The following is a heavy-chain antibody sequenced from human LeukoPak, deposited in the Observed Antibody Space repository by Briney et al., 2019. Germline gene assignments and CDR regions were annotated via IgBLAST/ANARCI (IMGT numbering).Heavy chain of an antibody. D-gene: IGHD6-6*01. J-gene: IGHJ3*02. CDR2: IYTSGST. Sequence: SETLSLTCTVSGGSITSGDYYWRWIRQPAGKGLEWIGRIYTSGSTNYNPSLKSRVTISVDTSKNQFSLKLSSVTAADTAVYYCARDGGGQLGHAFDIWGQGTMVTVSS. CDR3: ARDGGGQLGHAFDI. CDR1: GGSITSGDYY. V-gene: IGHV4-61*02.